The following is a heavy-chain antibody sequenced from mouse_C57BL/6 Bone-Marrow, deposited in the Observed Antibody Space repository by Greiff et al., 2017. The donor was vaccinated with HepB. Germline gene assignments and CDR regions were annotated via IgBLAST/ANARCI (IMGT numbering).Heavy chain of an antibody. J-gene: IGHJ2*01. D-gene: IGHD4-1*01. Sequence: QVHVKQSGAELARPGASVKLSCKASGYTFTSYGISWVKQRTGQGLEWIGEIYPKSGNTYYNEKFKCKATLTADKSSSTAYMELRSLTSEDAAVYFCARWGLGQDFDYWGQGTTLTVSS. CDR3: ARWGLGQDFDY. CDR1: GYTFTSYG. V-gene: IGHV1-81*01. CDR2: IYPKSGNT.